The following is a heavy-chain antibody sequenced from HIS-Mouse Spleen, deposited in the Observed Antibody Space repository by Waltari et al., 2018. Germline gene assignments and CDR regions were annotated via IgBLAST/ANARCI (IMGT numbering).Heavy chain of an antibody. Sequence: QVQLVQSGAEVKKPGASVKVSCKASGYTFTGYYMHWVRQAPGQGLEWMGGTNPNSGGTTYAQKFQGRGTMTRETSTSTAYMELSRLGSDDTAVYYCARGYSSSSDAFDIWGQGTMVTVSS. J-gene: IGHJ3*02. V-gene: IGHV1-2*02. D-gene: IGHD6-6*01. CDR1: GYTFTGYY. CDR3: ARGYSSSSDAFDI. CDR2: TNPNSGGT.